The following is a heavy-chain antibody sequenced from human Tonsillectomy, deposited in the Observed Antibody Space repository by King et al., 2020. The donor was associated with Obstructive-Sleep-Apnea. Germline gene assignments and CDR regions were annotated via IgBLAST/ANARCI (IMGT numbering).Heavy chain of an antibody. Sequence: VQLQESGPGLVKPSETLSLTCTVSGDSITNYYWSWIRQPPGRGLEWIGYMYYSGNTNYNPSLTSRVTMSVDTSKIQFSLGLSSVTATDTAVYYCARHRGVEDLGGYGDYFDYWGQGALVTVSS. J-gene: IGHJ4*02. D-gene: IGHD5-12*01. CDR3: ARHRGVEDLGGYGDYFDY. CDR2: MYYSGNT. CDR1: GDSITNYY. V-gene: IGHV4-59*08.